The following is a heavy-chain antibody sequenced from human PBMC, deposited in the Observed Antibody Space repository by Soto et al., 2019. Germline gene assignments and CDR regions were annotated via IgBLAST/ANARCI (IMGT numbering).Heavy chain of an antibody. CDR1: GGTFSSYA. D-gene: IGHD4-4*01. J-gene: IGHJ6*02. Sequence: VKVSCKASGGTFSSYAISWVRQAPGQGLEWMGGIIPIFGTANYAQKFQGRVTITADESTSTAYMELSSLRSEDTAVYYCARGSTVTRFYYYYGMDVWGQGTTVTVSS. CDR2: IIPIFGTA. V-gene: IGHV1-69*01. CDR3: ARGSTVTRFYYYYGMDV.